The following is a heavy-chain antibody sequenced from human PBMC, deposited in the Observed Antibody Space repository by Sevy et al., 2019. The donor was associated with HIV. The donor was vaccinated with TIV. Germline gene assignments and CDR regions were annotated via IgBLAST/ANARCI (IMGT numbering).Heavy chain of an antibody. J-gene: IGHJ5*02. CDR1: GFTFENYG. D-gene: IGHD5-12*01. CDR2: INWNGGTK. CDR3: AGITGFAYGDNWFDP. V-gene: IGHV3-20*04. Sequence: GGSLRLSCAVSGFTFENYGMSWVRQAPGKGLEWVTGINWNGGTKNYVDSVKGRFTISRDNAKNSLNLQMDSLRVEDTAVYYCAGITGFAYGDNWFDPWGQGTLVTVSS.